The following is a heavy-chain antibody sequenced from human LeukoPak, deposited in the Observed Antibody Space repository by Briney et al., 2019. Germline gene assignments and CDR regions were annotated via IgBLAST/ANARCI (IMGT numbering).Heavy chain of an antibody. J-gene: IGHJ4*02. Sequence: PSETLSLTCTVSGDAISTYYWNWIRQPPGKGLEWVGHIANGRTDYNPSLKSRAIISVDTSKNQISLRLTSVTAADTAVYHCARDKAHSYGYYFDPWGPGTQVLVSS. D-gene: IGHD3-10*01. CDR1: GDAISTYY. CDR2: IANGRT. CDR3: ARDKAHSYGYYFDP. V-gene: IGHV4-4*08.